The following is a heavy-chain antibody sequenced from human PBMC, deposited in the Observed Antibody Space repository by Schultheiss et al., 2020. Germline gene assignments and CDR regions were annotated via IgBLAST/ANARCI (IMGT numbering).Heavy chain of an antibody. J-gene: IGHJ6*02. V-gene: IGHV3-11*01. D-gene: IGHD4-17*01. Sequence: GGSLRLSCAASGFTVSSNYMSWVRQAPGKGLEWVSYISSSGSTIYYADSVKGRFTISRDNAKNSLYLQMNSLRAEDTAVYYCASWETVTNSGHYYYYYYGMDVWGQGTTVTVSS. CDR2: ISSSGSTI. CDR3: ASWETVTNSGHYYYYYYGMDV. CDR1: GFTVSSNY.